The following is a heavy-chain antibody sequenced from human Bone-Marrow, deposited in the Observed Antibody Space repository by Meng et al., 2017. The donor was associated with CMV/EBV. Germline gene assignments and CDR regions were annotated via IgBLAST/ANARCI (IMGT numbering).Heavy chain of an antibody. CDR1: GGSFSGYY. CDR3: AREPSSYYYYGMDV. CDR2: INHSGST. Sequence: LRLSCAVYGGSFSGYYWSWIRQPPGKGLEWIGEINHSGSTNYNPSLKSRVTISVDTSKNQFSLKLSSVTAADTAVYYCAREPSSYYYYGMDVWGQGTTVTVSS. J-gene: IGHJ6*02. V-gene: IGHV4-34*09.